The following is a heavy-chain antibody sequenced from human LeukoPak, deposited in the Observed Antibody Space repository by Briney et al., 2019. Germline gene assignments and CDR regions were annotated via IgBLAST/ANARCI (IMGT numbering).Heavy chain of an antibody. CDR2: IDPRSGGT. V-gene: IGHV1-2*02. CDR1: GYTFAGHF. CDR3: ARVAISAVVNAWFGP. Sequence: GASVNVSCKASGYTFAGHFIHWMRQPPGQGLEWMGGIDPRSGGTDYAQKFQGRTTISRHTYVNTVYVEMSRLKYDDTAIYYCARVAISAVVNAWFGPWGQGTLVSVFS. J-gene: IGHJ5*02. D-gene: IGHD3-3*01.